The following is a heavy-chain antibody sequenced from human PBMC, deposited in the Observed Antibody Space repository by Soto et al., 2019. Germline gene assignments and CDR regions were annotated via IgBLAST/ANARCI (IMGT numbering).Heavy chain of an antibody. Sequence: RLRWAASGGNSVNHSVSCVIKKPGKGLEWVSTISGSGGSTYYADSVKGRFTISRDNSKNTLYLQMNSLRAEDTAVYYCAKDQGSSWYEIDYWGQGTLVTVSS. D-gene: IGHD6-13*01. CDR3: AKDQGSSWYEIDY. CDR2: ISGSGGST. CDR1: GGNSVNHS. V-gene: IGHV3-23*01. J-gene: IGHJ4*02.